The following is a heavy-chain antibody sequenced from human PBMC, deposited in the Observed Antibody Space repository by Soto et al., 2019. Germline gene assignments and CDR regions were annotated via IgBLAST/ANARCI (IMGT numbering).Heavy chain of an antibody. J-gene: IGHJ6*02. CDR2: MLYSGLT. V-gene: IGHV4-59*04. Sequence: SETLSLTCPVSGGSISGYYWSWIRQPPGKGLEWIGSMLYSGLTYYNPSLKSRVTLSVDTSKNQFSVRLNSVTASDTSVYYCAPLSVSLSGPYGIHVWGQGTTVTVSS. CDR1: GGSISGYY. D-gene: IGHD2-15*01. CDR3: APLSVSLSGPYGIHV.